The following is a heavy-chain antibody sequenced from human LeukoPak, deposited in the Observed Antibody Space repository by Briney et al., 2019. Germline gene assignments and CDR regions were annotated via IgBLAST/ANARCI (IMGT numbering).Heavy chain of an antibody. V-gene: IGHV1-69*05. CDR2: IIPIFGTA. CDR3: AREGGSYKHFDY. CDR1: GGTFSSYA. Sequence: GASVKVSCKASGGTFSSYAISWVRQAPGQGLEWMGGIIPIFGTANYAQKLRGRVTVTRDRSTSTVYMELNSLRSDDTAVYYCAREGGSYKHFDYWGQGSLITVSS. D-gene: IGHD3-10*01. J-gene: IGHJ4*02.